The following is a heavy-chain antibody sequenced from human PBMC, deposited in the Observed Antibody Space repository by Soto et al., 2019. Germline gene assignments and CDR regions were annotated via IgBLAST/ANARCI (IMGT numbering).Heavy chain of an antibody. CDR3: ARVAGYRPYNWFDP. J-gene: IGHJ5*02. V-gene: IGHV4-31*03. D-gene: IGHD3-9*01. CDR1: GGSISSGGYC. CDR2: IYYSGST. Sequence: SETLSLTCTVSGGSISSGGYCWSWIRQHPGKGLEWIGYIYYSGSTYYNPSLKSRVTISVDTSKNQFSLKLSSVTAADTAVYYCARVAGYRPYNWFDPWRQGTLVTVSS.